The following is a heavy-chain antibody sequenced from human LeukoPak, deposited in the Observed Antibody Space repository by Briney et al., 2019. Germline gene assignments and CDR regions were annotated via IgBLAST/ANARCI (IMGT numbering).Heavy chain of an antibody. Sequence: ASVTVSCKASGYTFTSYDINWVRQATGQGLEWMGWMNPNSGNTVYAQKFQGRVTMTRNTSISTAYMELSSLRSEDTAVYYCARVDYGSGSYDYWGQGTLVTVSS. CDR2: MNPNSGNT. V-gene: IGHV1-8*01. CDR1: GYTFTSYD. CDR3: ARVDYGSGSYDY. J-gene: IGHJ4*02. D-gene: IGHD3-10*01.